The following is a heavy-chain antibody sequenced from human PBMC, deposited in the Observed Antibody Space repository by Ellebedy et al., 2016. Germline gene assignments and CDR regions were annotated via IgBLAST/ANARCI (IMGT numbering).Heavy chain of an antibody. CDR3: AKADYGGNLDY. J-gene: IGHJ4*02. Sequence: GGSLRLXXAASGFTFSSYAMSWVRQAPGKGLEWVSAISGSGGSTYYADSVKGRFTISRDNSKNTLYLQMNSLRAEDTAVYYCAKADYGGNLDYWGQGTLVTVSS. D-gene: IGHD4-23*01. CDR1: GFTFSSYA. V-gene: IGHV3-23*01. CDR2: ISGSGGST.